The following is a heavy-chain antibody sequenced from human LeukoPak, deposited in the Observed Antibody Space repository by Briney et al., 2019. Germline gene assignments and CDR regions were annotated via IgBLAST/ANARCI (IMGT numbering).Heavy chain of an antibody. V-gene: IGHV1-8*01. D-gene: IGHD6-13*01. CDR2: MNPNSGNT. CDR3: AREVAAAGTKWFDP. Sequence: GASVKVSCKASGYTFTSYDINRVRQATGQGLEWMGWMNPNSGNTGYAQKFQGRVTMTRNTSISTAYMELSSLRSEDTAVYYCAREVAAAGTKWFDPWGQGTLVTVSS. J-gene: IGHJ5*02. CDR1: GYTFTSYD.